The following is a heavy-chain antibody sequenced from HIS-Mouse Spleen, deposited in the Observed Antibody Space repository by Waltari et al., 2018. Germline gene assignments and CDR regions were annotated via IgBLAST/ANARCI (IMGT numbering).Heavy chain of an antibody. J-gene: IGHJ4*02. V-gene: IGHV1-18*01. D-gene: IGHD3-3*01. CDR3: ARQPHYDFWSGYFSYYFDY. Sequence: QVQLVQSGAEVKKPGASVKVSCKASGYTFTSYGISWLRQAPGQGLEWMGWVSAYNGNTNYAQKLQGRVTMTTDTSTSTAYMELRSLRSDDTAVYYCARQPHYDFWSGYFSYYFDYWGQGTLVTVSS. CDR2: VSAYNGNT. CDR1: GYTFTSYG.